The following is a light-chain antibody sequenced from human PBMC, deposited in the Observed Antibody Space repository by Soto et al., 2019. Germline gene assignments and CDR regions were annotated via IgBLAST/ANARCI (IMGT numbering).Light chain of an antibody. Sequence: QSVLTQPASVSGSPGQSITISCTGSSSDVGSSNFVSWYQQHPGKAPQFMIYEVNKRPPGISNRFSGSKSGNTASLTISGLQAEDKADYYCCSYAGTTSFVFGGGTKLTVL. CDR1: SSDVGSSNF. CDR3: CSYAGTTSFV. J-gene: IGLJ2*01. V-gene: IGLV2-23*02. CDR2: EVN.